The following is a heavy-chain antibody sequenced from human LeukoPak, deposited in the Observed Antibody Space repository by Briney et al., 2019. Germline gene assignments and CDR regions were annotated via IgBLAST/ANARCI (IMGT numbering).Heavy chain of an antibody. Sequence: GGSLRLSCLASRFTFSSYKRSWVRQAPGKGLEWVANIKQDGSEKDYVDSVKGRFTISRDNAKNSLYLQMNSLRAEDTAVYYCGRPTWFGGIHYFDYWGQGTLVTVSS. V-gene: IGHV3-7*01. J-gene: IGHJ4*02. CDR1: RFTFSSYK. CDR2: IKQDGSEK. D-gene: IGHD3-10*01. CDR3: GRPTWFGGIHYFDY.